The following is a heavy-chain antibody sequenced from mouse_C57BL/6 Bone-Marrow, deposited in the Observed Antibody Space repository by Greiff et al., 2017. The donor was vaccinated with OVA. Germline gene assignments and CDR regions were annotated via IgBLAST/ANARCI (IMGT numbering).Heavy chain of an antibody. J-gene: IGHJ3*01. CDR2: ILPGSGST. V-gene: IGHV1-9*01. D-gene: IGHD1-1*01. Sequence: VQLQQSGAELMKPGASVKLSCKATGYTFTGYWIAWVKQRPGHGLEWIGEILPGSGSTNYNEKFKDKATLTADKSSSTAYMQLSSLTYEDSAVYYCARDYCGSSYGAYWGQGTLVTVSA. CDR3: ARDYCGSSYGAY. CDR1: GYTFTGYW.